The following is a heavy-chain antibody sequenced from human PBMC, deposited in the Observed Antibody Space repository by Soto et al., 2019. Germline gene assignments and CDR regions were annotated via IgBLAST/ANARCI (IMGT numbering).Heavy chain of an antibody. CDR2: INPNSGGT. V-gene: IGHV1-2*04. Sequence: QVQLVQSGAEVKKPGASVKVSCKASGYTFTGYYMHWVRQAPGQGLEWMGWINPNSGGTNYAQKFQGWVTMTRDTSISTAYMELSRLRSDDTAVYYCARVPIYCGGDCYFVYWGQGTLVTVSS. CDR3: ARVPIYCGGDCYFVY. J-gene: IGHJ4*02. CDR1: GYTFTGYY. D-gene: IGHD2-21*02.